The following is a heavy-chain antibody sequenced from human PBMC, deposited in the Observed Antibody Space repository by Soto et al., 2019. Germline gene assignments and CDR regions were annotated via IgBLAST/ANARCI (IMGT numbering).Heavy chain of an antibody. CDR2: INAGNGNT. CDR3: ARGTRLGTVANAFDI. Sequence: ASVKVSCKASGYTFTSYAMHWVRQAPGQRLEWMGWINAGNGNTKYSQKFQGRVTITRDTSASTAYMELSSLRPEDTAVYYCARGTRLGTVANAFDIWGQGTMVTVSS. CDR1: GYTFTSYA. D-gene: IGHD5-12*01. V-gene: IGHV1-3*01. J-gene: IGHJ3*02.